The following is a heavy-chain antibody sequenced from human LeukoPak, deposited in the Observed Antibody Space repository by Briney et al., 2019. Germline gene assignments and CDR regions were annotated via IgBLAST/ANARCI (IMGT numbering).Heavy chain of an antibody. J-gene: IGHJ1*01. CDR2: IYSGGST. V-gene: IGHV3-53*01. CDR3: ASAAYYDFWSGYYFSEYFQH. D-gene: IGHD3-3*01. Sequence: GGSLRLSCAASGFTVSSKYMSWVRQAPGKGLEWGSVIYSGGSTYYADSVKGRFTISRDNSKNTLYLQMNSLRAEDTAVYHCASAAYYDFWSGYYFSEYFQHWGQGTLVTVSS. CDR1: GFTVSSKY.